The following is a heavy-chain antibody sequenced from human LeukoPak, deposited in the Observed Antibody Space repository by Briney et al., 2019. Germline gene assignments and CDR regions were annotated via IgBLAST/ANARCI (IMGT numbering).Heavy chain of an antibody. V-gene: IGHV3-7*02. CDR2: IKQDGSEK. J-gene: IGHJ1*01. CDR3: TRNEA. Sequence: GGSLRLSCAASGFTFTSYWLGWARQSPGKGLEWVASIKQDGSEKYYVDSVKGRFTISRDNVRNLVYLQMNSLRVEDTAVYYCTRNEAWGQGTRVTVSS. CDR1: GFTFTSYW.